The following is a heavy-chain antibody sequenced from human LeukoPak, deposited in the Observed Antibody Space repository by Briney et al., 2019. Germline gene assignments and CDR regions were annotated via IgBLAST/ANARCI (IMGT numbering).Heavy chain of an antibody. Sequence: SETLSLTCTVPGGSISSYCWSWIRQTPGKGLEWIGYIYYSGSTNYNPSLKSRVTISVDTSKNQFSLKLSSVTAADTAVYYCARSIDYAKFDYWGQGTLVTVSS. D-gene: IGHD3-16*01. V-gene: IGHV4-59*08. CDR2: IYYSGST. CDR1: GGSISSYC. CDR3: ARSIDYAKFDY. J-gene: IGHJ4*02.